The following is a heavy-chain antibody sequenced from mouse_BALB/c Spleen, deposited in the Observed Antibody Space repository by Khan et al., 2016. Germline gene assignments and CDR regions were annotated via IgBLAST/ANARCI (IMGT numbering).Heavy chain of an antibody. CDR3: ARGYYGSTHFDY. J-gene: IGHJ2*01. Sequence: VQLQQSGAELVKPGASVKLSCTASGFNIKDTYMTWVKQRPEQGLEWIGRIDPANGNTKYAPKFQGKATITAATSSNTAYLQLSSLTSEDTAVYDCARGYYGSTHFDYWGQGTTLTVSS. D-gene: IGHD1-1*01. V-gene: IGHV14-3*02. CDR2: IDPANGNT. CDR1: GFNIKDTY.